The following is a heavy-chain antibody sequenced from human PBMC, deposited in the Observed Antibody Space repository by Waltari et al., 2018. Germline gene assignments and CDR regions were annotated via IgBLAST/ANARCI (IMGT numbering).Heavy chain of an antibody. CDR1: GFSFSSSA. V-gene: IGHV3-64*07. Sequence: EVQLVESGGGLVQPGGSLRLSCTASGFSFSSSALNWVRQAPGKGLEYFSAISGNGDSIYYADSVKGRFTISRDNSKNMLYLQMGSLRAEDMAVYYCARDGRPYGGPNWFDPWGQGTLVTVSS. CDR3: ARDGRPYGGPNWFDP. J-gene: IGHJ5*02. D-gene: IGHD3-10*01. CDR2: ISGNGDSI.